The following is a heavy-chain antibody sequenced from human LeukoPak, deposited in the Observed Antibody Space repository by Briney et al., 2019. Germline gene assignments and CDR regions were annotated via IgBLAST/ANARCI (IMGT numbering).Heavy chain of an antibody. D-gene: IGHD3-10*01. Sequence: GGPLRLCCASSGFTFSDYYRSWIRQAPGKRLEWVSYISSSGSTIYYADSVKGRFTISRDNAKNSLYLQMNSLRAEDTAVYYCASTPPGSGGNEDRWGQGILVTVSS. CDR1: GFTFSDYY. J-gene: IGHJ5*02. CDR3: ASTPPGSGGNEDR. V-gene: IGHV3-11*01. CDR2: ISSSGSTI.